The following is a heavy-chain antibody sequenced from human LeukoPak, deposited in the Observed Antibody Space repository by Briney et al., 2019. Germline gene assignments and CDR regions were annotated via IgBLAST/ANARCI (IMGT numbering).Heavy chain of an antibody. CDR2: ISGSGGST. CDR3: ARHYDSSPFDY. CDR1: GFTFSSYA. V-gene: IGHV3-23*01. Sequence: GGSLRLSCAASGFTFSSYAMSWVRQAPGKGLEWVSAISGSGGSTYYADSVKGRFTISGDNSKKTVYLQMNSLRVEDTAVYYCARHYDSSPFDYWGQGTLVTVSS. D-gene: IGHD3-22*01. J-gene: IGHJ4*02.